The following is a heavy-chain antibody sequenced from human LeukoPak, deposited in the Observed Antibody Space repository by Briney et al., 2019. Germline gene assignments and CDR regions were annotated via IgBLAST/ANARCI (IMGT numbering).Heavy chain of an antibody. V-gene: IGHV4-61*01. J-gene: IGHJ4*02. CDR1: GGSVSSGSYY. Sequence: SKTLSLTCTVSGGSVSSGSYYWSWIRQPPGKGLEGSGYIHYRGSTNYNPSLKTRVTISVETSKNQFSLKLSSVTAADTAVYYCAREALRYFDWSFDYWGQGTLVTVSS. CDR3: AREALRYFDWSFDY. D-gene: IGHD3-9*01. CDR2: IHYRGST.